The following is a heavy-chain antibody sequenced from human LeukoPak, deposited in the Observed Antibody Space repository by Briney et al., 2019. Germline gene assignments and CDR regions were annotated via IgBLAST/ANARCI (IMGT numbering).Heavy chain of an antibody. J-gene: IGHJ6*04. CDR3: AELGITMIGGV. CDR1: GFTFSSYA. V-gene: IGHV3-23*01. Sequence: GGSLRLSCAASGFTFSSYAMSWVRQAPGKGLEWVPTISGSGGTIYYADSVKGRFTISRDNAKNSLYLQMNSLRAEDTAVYYCAELGITMIGGVWGKGTTVTISS. CDR2: ISGSGGTI. D-gene: IGHD3-10*02.